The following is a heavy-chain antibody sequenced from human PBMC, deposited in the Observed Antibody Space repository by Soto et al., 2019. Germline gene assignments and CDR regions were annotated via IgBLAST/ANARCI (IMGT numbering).Heavy chain of an antibody. CDR2: INHSGST. J-gene: IGHJ4*02. CDR1: GGSFSGYY. D-gene: IGHD5-12*01. V-gene: IGHV4-34*01. Sequence: SETLSLTCTVDGGSFSGYYWNWIRQPPGKGLEWIGEINHSGSTYYNPSLKSRVTISVDTSKNQFSLKLSSVTAADTAVYYCARVAVEMATIGPITYWGQGTLVTVSS. CDR3: ARVAVEMATIGPITY.